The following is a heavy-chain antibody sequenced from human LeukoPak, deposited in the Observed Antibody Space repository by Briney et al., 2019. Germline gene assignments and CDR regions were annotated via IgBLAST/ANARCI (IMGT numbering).Heavy chain of an antibody. CDR1: GGSISSDDYY. J-gene: IGHJ4*02. V-gene: IGHV4-30-4*01. Sequence: SETLSLTCTVSGGSISSDDYYWSWIRQPPGKGLEWIGYIYTSGSTNYNPSLKSRVTISVDTSKNQFSLKLSSVTAADTAVYYCARGCSSTSCYSWGQGTLVTVSS. CDR2: IYTSGST. D-gene: IGHD2-2*02. CDR3: ARGCSSTSCYS.